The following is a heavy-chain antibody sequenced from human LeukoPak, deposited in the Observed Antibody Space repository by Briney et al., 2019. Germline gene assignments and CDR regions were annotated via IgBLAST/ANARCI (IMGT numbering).Heavy chain of an antibody. CDR2: MNPNSGNT. Sequence: ASVKVSCKASGYTFTSYDINWVRQATGQGLEWMGWMNPNSGNTGYPQNFQGRLTMARNTSISTVYMELSSLRSEDTAVYYCARGPRSGDLSLGYWFDPWGQGTLVSVSS. CDR1: GYTFTSYD. J-gene: IGHJ5*02. D-gene: IGHD3-10*02. V-gene: IGHV1-8*01. CDR3: ARGPRSGDLSLGYWFDP.